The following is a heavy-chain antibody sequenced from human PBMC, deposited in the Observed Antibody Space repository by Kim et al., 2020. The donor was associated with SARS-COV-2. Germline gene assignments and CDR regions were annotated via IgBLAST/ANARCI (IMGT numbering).Heavy chain of an antibody. D-gene: IGHD6-13*01. Sequence: GGSLRLSCAASGFPFTPYPMTWVRQAPGKGLEWVSTITGRGHNTYYADSVMGRFTVSRDNSNNMLYLQMNSLRPEDTALYYCAKDYSSTWSGGQYHYGL. CDR1: GFPFTPYP. J-gene: IGHJ6*01. CDR2: ITGRGHNT. V-gene: IGHV3-23*01. CDR3: AKDYSSTWSGGQYHYGL.